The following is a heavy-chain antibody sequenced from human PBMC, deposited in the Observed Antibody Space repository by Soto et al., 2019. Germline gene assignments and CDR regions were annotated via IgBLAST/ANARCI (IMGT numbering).Heavy chain of an antibody. V-gene: IGHV1-24*01. D-gene: IGHD6-13*01. CDR1: GYTLTELS. CDR3: AIHSSSWEDY. CDR2: FDPEDGET. Sequence: ASVKVSCKVSGYTLTELSMHWVRQAPGKGLEWMGGFDPEDGETIYAQKFQGRVTITADKSTSTAYMELSSLRSEDTAVYYCAIHSSSWEDYWGQGTLVTVSS. J-gene: IGHJ4*02.